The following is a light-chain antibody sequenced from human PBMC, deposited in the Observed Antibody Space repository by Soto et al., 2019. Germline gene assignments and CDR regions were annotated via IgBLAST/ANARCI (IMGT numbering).Light chain of an antibody. J-gene: IGKJ4*01. CDR2: KAS. Sequence: DIHITHSPSTLSSSVVDIFTITCRASQSINSWLAWYQQKPGKAPKLLIYKASSLESGVPSRFSGSGSGTEFTLTISSLQSDDFATYYCQQYNTYVTFGGGTKVDIK. CDR3: QQYNTYVT. CDR1: QSINSW. V-gene: IGKV1-5*03.